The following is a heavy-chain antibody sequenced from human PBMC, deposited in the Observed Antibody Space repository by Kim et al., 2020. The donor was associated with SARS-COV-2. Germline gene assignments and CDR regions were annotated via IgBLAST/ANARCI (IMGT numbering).Heavy chain of an antibody. V-gene: IGHV3-9*01. CDR3: AKSTLRYFDWLSYFDY. CDR2: ISWNSGSI. Sequence: GGSLRLSCAASGFTFDDYAMHWVRQAPGKGLEWVSGISWNSGSIGYADSVKGRFTISRDNAKNSLYLQMNSLRAEDTALYYCAKSTLRYFDWLSYFDYWGQGTLVTVSS. D-gene: IGHD3-9*01. CDR1: GFTFDDYA. J-gene: IGHJ4*02.